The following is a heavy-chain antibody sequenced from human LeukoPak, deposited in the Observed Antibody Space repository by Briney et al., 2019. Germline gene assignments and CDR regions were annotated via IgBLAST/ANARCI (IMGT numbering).Heavy chain of an antibody. CDR2: IIPIFGTA. D-gene: IGHD2-2*01. J-gene: IGHJ4*02. Sequence: GASVKVSCKASGGTFSSYAISWVRQAPGQGLEWMGGIIPIFGTANYAQKFQGRVTITADKSTSTAYMELSRLRSDDTAVYYCATAAAYCSSTSCYEVEYFDYWGQGTLVTVSS. CDR1: GGTFSSYA. V-gene: IGHV1-69*06. CDR3: ATAAAYCSSTSCYEVEYFDY.